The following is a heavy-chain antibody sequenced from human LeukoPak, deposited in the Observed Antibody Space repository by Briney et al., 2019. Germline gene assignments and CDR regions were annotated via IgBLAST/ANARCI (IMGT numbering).Heavy chain of an antibody. Sequence: SETLSLTCSVSAGSISSGSVYWGWIRQSPGKGLEWIGSFYSSGSTHNNPPLKSRVTISVDTSKNQFSLRLSSVTAADTAVYYCAKERWVRVVVAATRGAFDIWGQGTMVTVSS. CDR1: AGSISSGSVY. V-gene: IGHV4-39*07. D-gene: IGHD2-15*01. CDR2: FYSSGST. J-gene: IGHJ3*02. CDR3: AKERWVRVVVAATRGAFDI.